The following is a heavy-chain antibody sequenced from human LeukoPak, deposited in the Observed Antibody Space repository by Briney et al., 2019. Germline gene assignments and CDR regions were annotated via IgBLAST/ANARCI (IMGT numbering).Heavy chain of an antibody. Sequence: GGSLRLSCVASGFTFSSYGMHWVRQAPGKGLEWVAVIWYDGTNKYYADSVKGRFTISRDSPKNTLYLQMNSLRAEDTAVYYCARAAYDNSGYLTLWGQGTLVTVSS. CDR3: ARAAYDNSGYLTL. CDR1: GFTFSSYG. J-gene: IGHJ4*02. CDR2: IWYDGTNK. D-gene: IGHD3-22*01. V-gene: IGHV3-33*01.